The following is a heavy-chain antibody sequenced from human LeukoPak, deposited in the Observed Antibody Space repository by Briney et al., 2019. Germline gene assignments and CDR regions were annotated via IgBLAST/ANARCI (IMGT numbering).Heavy chain of an antibody. CDR2: ISYDGSNR. J-gene: IGHJ4*02. Sequence: PGGSLRLSCAASGFTFSNFGMQWVRQAPGKGLEWVAVISYDGSNRYSADSVKGRFTISRDNSKNTLYLQMNSLRAEDTAMYYCTKGWHLVDYWGQGTLVTVSP. V-gene: IGHV3-30*18. CDR3: TKGWHLVDY. CDR1: GFTFSNFG.